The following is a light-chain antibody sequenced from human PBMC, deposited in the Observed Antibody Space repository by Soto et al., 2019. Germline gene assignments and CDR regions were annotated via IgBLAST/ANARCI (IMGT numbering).Light chain of an antibody. J-gene: IGKJ4*01. Sequence: QVTQYTSSVSASVGDRVTITCRPTEDVSSWGVWFQQKAGKAPKLLMYDTSTLQSGVSPRFSGSASGPDFTLTISSLRPEDSGIYYCQQANWFPLPFGGVTKAAIK. V-gene: IGKV1-12*01. CDR1: EDVSSW. CDR2: DTS. CDR3: QQANWFPLP.